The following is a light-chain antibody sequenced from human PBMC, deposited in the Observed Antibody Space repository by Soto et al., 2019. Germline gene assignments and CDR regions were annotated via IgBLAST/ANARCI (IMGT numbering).Light chain of an antibody. V-gene: IGKV1-33*01. CDR1: QDISNY. CDR2: DAS. CDR3: HQYDNLPSIT. Sequence: DIQMTQSPSSLSASVGDRVTITCQASQDISNYLNWYQQKPGKAPKLLIYDASNLETGVPSRFNGSRSGTEFPFNNSNLQPEDIATYYCHQYDNLPSITFGQGTRLEIK. J-gene: IGKJ5*01.